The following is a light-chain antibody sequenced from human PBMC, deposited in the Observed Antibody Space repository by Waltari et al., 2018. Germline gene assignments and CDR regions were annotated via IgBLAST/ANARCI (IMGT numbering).Light chain of an antibody. V-gene: IGLV2-23*01. Sequence: QSALTQPASVSGSPGQSITISCTGTSSDVGSYNLVSWYQQHPGKAPKLMIYEGRKRPSGVSNRFSGSKSGNTASLTISGLQAEDEADYYCCSYAGSSTKFGGGTKLTVL. CDR2: EGR. CDR3: CSYAGSSTK. CDR1: SSDVGSYNL. J-gene: IGLJ2*01.